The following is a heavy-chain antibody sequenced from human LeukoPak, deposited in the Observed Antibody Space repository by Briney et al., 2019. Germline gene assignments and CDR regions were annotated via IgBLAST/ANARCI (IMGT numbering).Heavy chain of an antibody. Sequence: ASVTVSFKASGYTFVIYGIGWVRQAPGQGLDWMAWISPYDGDTNYAQKFEGRVTMTTETSTNTAYMELRSLRSDDTDIYYCARDYCTRGGDCYKEDLFDPWGQGTLVTVSA. CDR3: ARDYCTRGGDCYKEDLFDP. D-gene: IGHD2-21*02. V-gene: IGHV1-18*01. CDR1: GYTFVIYG. CDR2: ISPYDGDT. J-gene: IGHJ5*02.